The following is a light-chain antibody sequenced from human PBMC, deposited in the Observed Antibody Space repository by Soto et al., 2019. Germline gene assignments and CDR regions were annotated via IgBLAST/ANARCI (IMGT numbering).Light chain of an antibody. CDR1: QSVLYSSNNKNY. J-gene: IGKJ4*01. CDR3: QQYYCPPLT. CDR2: WAS. Sequence: DIVMTQSPDSLAVSLGERATINCKSSQSVLYSSNNKNYLAWYQQKPGQPPKLLIYWASTRESGVPDRFSGSGSGTDFTLTISSLKAADVAVYYCQQYYCPPLTFGGGTKVEIK. V-gene: IGKV4-1*01.